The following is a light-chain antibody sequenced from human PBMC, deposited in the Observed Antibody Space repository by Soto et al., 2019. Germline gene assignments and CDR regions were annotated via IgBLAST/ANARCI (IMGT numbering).Light chain of an antibody. J-gene: IGLJ1*01. CDR1: SSNIGSNY. CDR3: AAWDDSLSVRYV. Sequence: QSVLTQPPSASGTPGQRATISCSGSSSNIGSNYVYWYQQLPGTAPKLLIYRNNQRPSGVPDRFSGSKSGTSASLAISGLRSEDEADYYCAAWDDSLSVRYVFGTGTKVTVL. CDR2: RNN. V-gene: IGLV1-47*01.